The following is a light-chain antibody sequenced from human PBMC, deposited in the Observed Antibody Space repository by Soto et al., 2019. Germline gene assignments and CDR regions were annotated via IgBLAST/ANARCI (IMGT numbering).Light chain of an antibody. J-gene: IGKJ3*01. CDR2: GAS. Sequence: EIVLTQSPGTLSLSPGERATLSCRASQSVSSSYLAWYQQKPGQATRLLIYGASSRATGIPDRFSGSGYGTDFTLTISRLEPDDFAVYYCQQYGSSPFTFGPGTKVDIK. V-gene: IGKV3-20*01. CDR3: QQYGSSPFT. CDR1: QSVSSSY.